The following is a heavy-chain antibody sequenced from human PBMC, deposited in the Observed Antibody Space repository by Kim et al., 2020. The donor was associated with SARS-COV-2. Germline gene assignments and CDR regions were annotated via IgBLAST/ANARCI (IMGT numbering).Heavy chain of an antibody. V-gene: IGHV1-3*01. Sequence: ASVKVSCKASGYTFTSYAMHWVRQAPGQSLEWMGWINAGNGNTKYSQKFQGRVTITRDTSASTAYMELSSLRSEDTAVYYCARRGDTYYYGSGSYPEDAFDIWGQGTMVTVSS. CDR3: ARRGDTYYYGSGSYPEDAFDI. J-gene: IGHJ3*02. D-gene: IGHD3-10*01. CDR2: INAGNGNT. CDR1: GYTFTSYA.